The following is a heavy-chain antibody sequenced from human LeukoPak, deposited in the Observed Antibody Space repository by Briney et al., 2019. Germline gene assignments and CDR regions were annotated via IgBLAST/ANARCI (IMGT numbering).Heavy chain of an antibody. J-gene: IGHJ5*02. CDR2: IYDSGST. CDR3: ATLRKRGSLDSSYYFDP. V-gene: IGHV4-59*08. Sequence: SETLSLTCTVSGSSIIGYFWTWMRQPPGKGLEWIGNIYDSGSTNYKPSLQSRVTISLDSSKNQVFLKLDSVTAADTAVYYCATLRKRGSLDSSYYFDPWGQGTLVTVAS. D-gene: IGHD3-22*01. CDR1: GSSIIGYF.